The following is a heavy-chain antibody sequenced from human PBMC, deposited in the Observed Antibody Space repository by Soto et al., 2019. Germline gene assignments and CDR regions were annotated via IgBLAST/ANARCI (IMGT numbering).Heavy chain of an antibody. J-gene: IGHJ3*02. CDR3: AREGWVHAFDI. V-gene: IGHV1-69*13. D-gene: IGHD1-26*01. CDR1: GGTFSSYA. Sequence: GASVKVSCKASGGTFSSYAISWVRQAPGQGLEWMGGIIPIFGTANYAQKFQGRVTTTADESTSTAYMELSSLRSEDTAVYYCAREGWVHAFDIWGQGTMVTVSS. CDR2: IIPIFGTA.